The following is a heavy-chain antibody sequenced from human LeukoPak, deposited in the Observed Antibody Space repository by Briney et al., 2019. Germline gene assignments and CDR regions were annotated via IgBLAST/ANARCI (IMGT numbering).Heavy chain of an antibody. J-gene: IGHJ4*02. V-gene: IGHV1-18*04. CDR2: IRGYNDNT. CDR1: GYTFTGYY. CDR3: GRSPAYGDYVDY. Sequence: ASVKVSCKASGYTFTGYYMHWVRQAPGQGLEWMGWIRGYNDNTNYAQKLQGRVTMTTDTSTSTAYMELRSLRSDDTAVYFCGRSPAYGDYVDYWGQGTLVTVSS. D-gene: IGHD4-17*01.